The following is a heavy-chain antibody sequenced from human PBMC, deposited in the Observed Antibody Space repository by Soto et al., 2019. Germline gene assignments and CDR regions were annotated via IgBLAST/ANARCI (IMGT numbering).Heavy chain of an antibody. D-gene: IGHD3-10*01. CDR3: ARDPTPPDYYGSALPGGYFDY. CDR2: IYSGGST. V-gene: IGHV3-66*01. Sequence: GGSLRLSCAASGFTVSSNYMSWVRQAPGKGLEWVSVIYSGGSTYYADSEKGRFTISRDNSKNPLYLQMNSLRAEDTAVYYCARDPTPPDYYGSALPGGYFDYWGQGTLVTVSS. CDR1: GFTVSSNY. J-gene: IGHJ4*02.